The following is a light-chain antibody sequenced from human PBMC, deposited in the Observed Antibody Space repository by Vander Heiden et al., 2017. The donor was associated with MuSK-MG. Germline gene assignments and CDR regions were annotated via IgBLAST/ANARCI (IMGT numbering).Light chain of an antibody. Sequence: IHMTQSPSSLPSSAADRVTITYRATQDIHTHLAWFQQKPGKPPKSRTAPVSSLQNGVPSKCSGSGSGTDFTLTIRSLEPEDFANYYCQQYYTHPFTFGPGTKVDIK. V-gene: IGKV1-16*02. J-gene: IGKJ3*01. CDR2: PVS. CDR3: QQYYTHPFT. CDR1: QDIHTH.